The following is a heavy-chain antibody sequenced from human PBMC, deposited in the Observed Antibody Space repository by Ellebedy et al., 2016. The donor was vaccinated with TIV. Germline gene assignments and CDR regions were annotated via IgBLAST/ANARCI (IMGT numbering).Heavy chain of an antibody. J-gene: IGHJ6*02. CDR2: ISYDGSNK. D-gene: IGHD3-22*01. CDR1: GFTFSSYG. CDR3: AKDKGSGYTYYYYGMDV. Sequence: GGSLRLSXAASGFTFSSYGMHWVRQAPGKGLEWVAVISYDGSNKYYADSVKGRLTISRDNSKNTLYLQMNSLRAEDTAVYYCAKDKGSGYTYYYYGMDVWGQGTTVTVSS. V-gene: IGHV3-30*18.